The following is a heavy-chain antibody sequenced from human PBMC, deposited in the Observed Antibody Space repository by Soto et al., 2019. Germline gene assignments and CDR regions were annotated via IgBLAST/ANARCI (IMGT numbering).Heavy chain of an antibody. CDR1: GGSISSGGYY. D-gene: IGHD1-26*01. Sequence: SETLSLTCTVSGGSISSGGYYWSWIRQHPGKGLEWIGYIYYSGSTYYNPSLKSRVTISVDKSKNQFSLKLSSVTAADTAVYYCARVVVGATEQYYFDYRGQGTLVTVSS. CDR2: IYYSGST. V-gene: IGHV4-31*03. J-gene: IGHJ4*02. CDR3: ARVVVGATEQYYFDY.